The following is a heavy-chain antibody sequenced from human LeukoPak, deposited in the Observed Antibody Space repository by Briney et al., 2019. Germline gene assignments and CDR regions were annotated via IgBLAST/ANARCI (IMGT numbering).Heavy chain of an antibody. CDR2: IKQDGSEK. CDR1: GFTFSSYW. Sequence: GSLRLSCAASGFTFSSYWMSWVRQAPGKGLEWVANIKQDGSEKYYVDSVKGRFTISRDNAKNSLYLQMNSLGAEDTAVYYCARLDTAPYYYYYYYMDVWGKGTTVTVSS. V-gene: IGHV3-7*01. CDR3: ARLDTAPYYYYYYYMDV. J-gene: IGHJ6*03. D-gene: IGHD5-18*01.